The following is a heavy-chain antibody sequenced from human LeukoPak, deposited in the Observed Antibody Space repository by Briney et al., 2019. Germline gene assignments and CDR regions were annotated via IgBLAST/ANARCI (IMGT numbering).Heavy chain of an antibody. CDR1: GGSVNSATYY. CDR2: IYYSGST. Sequence: SETLSLTCTVSGGSVNSATYYWGWIRQPPGKDLEWIGTIYYSGSTYYNPSLKSRVTISVDTSKNQFSLKLSSVTAADTAVYYCARDQDAITMIVHIDYWGQGTLVTVSS. D-gene: IGHD3-22*01. CDR3: ARDQDAITMIVHIDY. J-gene: IGHJ4*02. V-gene: IGHV4-39*07.